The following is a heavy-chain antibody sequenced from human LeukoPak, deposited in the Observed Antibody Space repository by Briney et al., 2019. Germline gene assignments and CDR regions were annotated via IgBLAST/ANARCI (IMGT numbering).Heavy chain of an antibody. Sequence: SVKVSCKASGGTFSSYAISWVRQAPGQGLEWMGGIIPIFGTANYAQKFQGRVTITADESTSTAYMELSSLRSEDTAVYYCAGTVVPAAMTKIYYYYYMDVWGKGTTVTVSS. J-gene: IGHJ6*03. CDR3: AGTVVPAAMTKIYYYYYMDV. CDR1: GGTFSSYA. D-gene: IGHD2-2*01. CDR2: IIPIFGTA. V-gene: IGHV1-69*13.